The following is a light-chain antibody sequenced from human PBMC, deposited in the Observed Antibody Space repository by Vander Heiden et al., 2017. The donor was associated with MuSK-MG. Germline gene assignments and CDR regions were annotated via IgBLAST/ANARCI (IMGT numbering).Light chain of an antibody. Sequence: IQLTHSPSFLSASGGDRVTITCPASQDIGTYLAWYQQKPGKVPKLLIYGASTLQSGVPSRFSGRGSGTEFTLTISSLQPEDFATFYCQQLNNFPLTFGGGTKVAI. J-gene: IGKJ4*01. V-gene: IGKV1-9*01. CDR3: QQLNNFPLT. CDR1: QDIGTY. CDR2: GAS.